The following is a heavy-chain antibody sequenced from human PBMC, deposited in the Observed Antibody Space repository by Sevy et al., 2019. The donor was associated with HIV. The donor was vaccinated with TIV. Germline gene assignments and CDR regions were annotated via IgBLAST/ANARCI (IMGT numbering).Heavy chain of an antibody. V-gene: IGHV3-23*01. Sequence: GGSLRLSCAASGFTFSSYAMSWVRQAPGKGLEWVSSISGGGGSTYYADSVKGRFTISRDKSKNTLYLQMNSLRAGDTAVYYCAKSPYVDFWSGHYTRGSNFDYWGQGTLVTVSS. D-gene: IGHD3-3*01. CDR2: ISGGGGST. CDR3: AKSPYVDFWSGHYTRGSNFDY. CDR1: GFTFSSYA. J-gene: IGHJ4*02.